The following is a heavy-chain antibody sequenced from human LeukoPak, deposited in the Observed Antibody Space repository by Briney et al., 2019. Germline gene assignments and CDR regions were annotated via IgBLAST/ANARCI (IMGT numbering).Heavy chain of an antibody. CDR3: AQGTWDY. CDR2: ISSSSSYI. D-gene: IGHD1-1*01. V-gene: IGHV3-21*01. Sequence: GGSLRLSCAASGFTFSSYSMNWVRQAPGKGLELVSSISSSSSYIYYADSVEGRFTISRDNAKNSLYLQMNSLRAEDTAVYYCAQGTWDYWGQGTLVTVSS. CDR1: GFTFSSYS. J-gene: IGHJ4*02.